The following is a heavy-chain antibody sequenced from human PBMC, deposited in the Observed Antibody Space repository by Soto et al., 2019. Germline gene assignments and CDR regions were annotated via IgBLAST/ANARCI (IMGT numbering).Heavy chain of an antibody. CDR3: VRERISS. D-gene: IGHD2-15*01. CDR2: IKQDGSEK. J-gene: IGHJ4*02. CDR1: GFNIETSL. V-gene: IGHV3-7*01. Sequence: GGSLRVSCAASGFNIETSLMTWVRQAPGKGLEWVANIKQDGSEKYYVDSVKGRFTISRDNAKNSLYLQMNSLRVEDTAVYFCVRERISSWGQGTLVTVSS.